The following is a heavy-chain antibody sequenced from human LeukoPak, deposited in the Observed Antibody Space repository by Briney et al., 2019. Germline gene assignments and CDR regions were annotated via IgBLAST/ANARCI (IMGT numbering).Heavy chain of an antibody. CDR3: ARGYGSWSYRPVRYAFDI. CDR2: MNPNRGNT. CDR1: GYTFTSYD. J-gene: IGHJ3*02. Sequence: ASMKVSCKASGYTFTSYDINWVRQATGQGLEWMGWMNPNRGNTGYAQKLQGRVTITRNTSISTAYMKLSSLRSENTAVYYCARGYGSWSYRPVRYAFDIWGQGTIVTVSS. V-gene: IGHV1-8*03. D-gene: IGHD3-10*01.